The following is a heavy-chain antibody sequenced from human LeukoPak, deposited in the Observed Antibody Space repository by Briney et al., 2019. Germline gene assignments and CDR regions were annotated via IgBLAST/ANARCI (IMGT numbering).Heavy chain of an antibody. Sequence: GGSLRLSCAASGITLSSYAMSWVRQAPGKGLEWVSAISGSGGSTYYADSVKGRFTISRDNSKNTLYLQMNSLRAEDTAVYYCAKGPNVVAATLFFDYWGQGPLVTVSS. J-gene: IGHJ4*02. CDR3: AKGPNVVAATLFFDY. V-gene: IGHV3-23*01. CDR1: GITLSSYA. D-gene: IGHD2-15*01. CDR2: ISGSGGST.